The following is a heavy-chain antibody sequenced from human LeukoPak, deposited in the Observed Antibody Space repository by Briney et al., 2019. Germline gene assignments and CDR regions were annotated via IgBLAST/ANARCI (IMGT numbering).Heavy chain of an antibody. CDR2: LSHRGNT. CDR1: GDSVSNDFYY. CDR3: ARHNAPRRVGFDF. V-gene: IGHV4-39*01. D-gene: IGHD3-10*01. J-gene: IGHJ4*02. Sequence: SETLSLTCTISGDSVSNDFYYWGWIRQPPGKGLEWVACLSHRGNTWYNPSLESRVTISVDTSKNRFSLNFNSVTAADTALYWCARHNAPRRVGFDFWGQGILVTVSS.